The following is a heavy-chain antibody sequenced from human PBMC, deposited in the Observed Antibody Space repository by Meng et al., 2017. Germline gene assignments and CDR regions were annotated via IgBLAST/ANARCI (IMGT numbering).Heavy chain of an antibody. CDR3: ARGSQSYYDILTGYPDY. D-gene: IGHD3-9*01. V-gene: IGHV1-2*02. Sequence: ASVKVSCKASGYTFTGYYMHWVRQAPGQGLEWMGWINPNSGGTNYAQKFQGRVTMTRDTSISTAYMELSRLRSDDTAVYYCARGSQSYYDILTGYPDYWGQGTLVNVSS. CDR2: INPNSGGT. J-gene: IGHJ4*02. CDR1: GYTFTGYY.